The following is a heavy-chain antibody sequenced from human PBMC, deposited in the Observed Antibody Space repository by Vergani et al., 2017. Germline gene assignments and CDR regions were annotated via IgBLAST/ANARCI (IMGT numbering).Heavy chain of an antibody. CDR3: ARVGVGISFDY. CDR2: IKQDGSEK. J-gene: IGHJ4*02. CDR1: GFTFSSYW. Sequence: EVQLVESGGGLVQPGGSLRLSCAASGFTFSSYWMSWVRQAPGKGLEWVVNIKQDGSEKYYVDSVKGRFTISRDNAKNSLYLQMNSLRAEDTAVYYCARVGVGISFDYWGQGTLVTVSS. D-gene: IGHD3-3*01. V-gene: IGHV3-7*01.